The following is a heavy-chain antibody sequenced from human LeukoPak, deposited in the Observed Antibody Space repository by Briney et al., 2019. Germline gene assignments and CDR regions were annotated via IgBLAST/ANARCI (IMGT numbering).Heavy chain of an antibody. CDR3: ARAPRGFQWFVQY. CDR1: GFIFSDYA. J-gene: IGHJ4*02. CDR2: ISGSGDNT. D-gene: IGHD3-22*01. V-gene: IGHV3-23*01. Sequence: GGCLRLSCATSGFIFSDYAMTWVRQAPGKGLEWVSDISGSGDNTYYADSVKGRFTISKDSSKSILYLQMNSLRADGTAVYYCARAPRGFQWFVQYWGQGTLVTVSS.